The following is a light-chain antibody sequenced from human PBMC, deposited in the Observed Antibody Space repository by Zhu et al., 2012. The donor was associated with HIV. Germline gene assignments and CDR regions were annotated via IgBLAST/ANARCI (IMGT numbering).Light chain of an antibody. CDR2: GTS. Sequence: DIQMTQSPSSLSASVGDTVTITCRASEAISNSLAWYQQQLGEAPKILLYGTSTLGSGVPSRFSGSGSGTDYTLTITSLQPEDFATYYCQQYSTTPPYTFGPGTKLEIK. CDR3: QQYSTTPPYT. V-gene: IGKV1-NL1*01. J-gene: IGKJ2*01. CDR1: EAISNS.